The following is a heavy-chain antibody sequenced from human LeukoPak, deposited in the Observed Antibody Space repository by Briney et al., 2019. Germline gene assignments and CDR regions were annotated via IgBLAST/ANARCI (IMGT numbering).Heavy chain of an antibody. CDR2: INPDGSGK. CDR1: GFSFSDYW. V-gene: IGHV3-7*01. CDR3: VMSWICQQRDC. Sequence: PGGSLRLSCAASGFSFSDYWMSWVRQAPGKGLEWVADINPDGSGKTYVDSVKGRFTISRDNAKQSLYLQMDTLTAEDTAVYYCVMSWICQQRDCWGQGTLVTVSS. J-gene: IGHJ4*02. D-gene: IGHD1-1*01.